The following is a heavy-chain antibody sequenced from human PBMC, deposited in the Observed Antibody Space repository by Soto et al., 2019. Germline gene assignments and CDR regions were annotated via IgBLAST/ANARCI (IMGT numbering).Heavy chain of an antibody. Sequence: SETLSLTCIVSGGSISSSSYYWGWIRQPPGKGLEWIGSIYYSGSTCYNPSLKSRVTISVDTSKNQFSLKLSSVTAADTAVYYCARHTPAISISDHWGQGTLVTVSS. V-gene: IGHV4-39*01. CDR2: IYYSGST. CDR3: ARHTPAISISDH. CDR1: GGSISSSSYY. D-gene: IGHD2-15*01. J-gene: IGHJ4*02.